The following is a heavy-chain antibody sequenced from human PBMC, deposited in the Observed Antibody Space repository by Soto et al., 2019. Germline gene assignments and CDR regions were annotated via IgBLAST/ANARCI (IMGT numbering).Heavy chain of an antibody. J-gene: IGHJ4*02. D-gene: IGHD2-15*01. CDR1: GFTFSSYA. CDR2: ISGSGGST. Sequence: GGSIRLSCAAPGFTFSSYAMSWVRQAPGKGLEWVSAISGSGGSTYYADSVKGRFTISRDNSKNTLYLQMNSLRAEDTAVYYCAKDEWLLPYHYWGQGTLVTVSS. V-gene: IGHV3-23*01. CDR3: AKDEWLLPYHY.